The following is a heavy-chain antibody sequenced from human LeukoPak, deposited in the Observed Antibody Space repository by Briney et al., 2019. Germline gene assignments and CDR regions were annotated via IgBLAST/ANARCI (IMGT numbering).Heavy chain of an antibody. D-gene: IGHD1-20*01. Sequence: ASVKVSCKASGYTFTSYGISWVRQAPGQGLEWMGWISAYNGNTNYAQKLQGRVTMTTDTSTSTAYMELRSLRSDDTAVCYCARDGTITGTTRTRYWGQGTLVTVSS. CDR1: GYTFTSYG. CDR2: ISAYNGNT. J-gene: IGHJ4*02. V-gene: IGHV1-18*01. CDR3: ARDGTITGTTRTRY.